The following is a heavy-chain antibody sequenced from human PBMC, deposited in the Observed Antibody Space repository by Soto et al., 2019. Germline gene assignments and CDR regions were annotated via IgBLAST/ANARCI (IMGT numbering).Heavy chain of an antibody. J-gene: IGHJ3*01. V-gene: IGHV1-18*01. CDR1: GYSFTTYG. CDR3: ARDRRDSVADRRSFDV. D-gene: IGHD1-26*01. CDR2: ISVYNGDT. Sequence: QVQLVQSGAEVMKPAASVRVSCKASGYSFTTYGTSWVRQAPGQGLEYMGWISVYNGDTNYAQKLQGRVTMTTDTSTSTAYMELRSLRSDDTAIYYCARDRRDSVADRRSFDVWGQGTMITVSS.